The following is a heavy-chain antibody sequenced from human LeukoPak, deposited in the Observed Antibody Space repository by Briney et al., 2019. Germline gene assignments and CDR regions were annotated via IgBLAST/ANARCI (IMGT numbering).Heavy chain of an antibody. D-gene: IGHD6-13*01. CDR1: GFTFSSYS. J-gene: IGHJ3*02. V-gene: IGHV3-48*01. CDR3: FSSSWDGAFDI. CDR2: ISSSSSTI. Sequence: GGSLRLSCAASGFTFSSYSMNWVRQAPGKGLEWVSYISSSSSTIYYADSVKGRFTISRDNAKNSLYLQMNSLRAEDTAVYYCFSSSWDGAFDIWGQGTMVTVSS.